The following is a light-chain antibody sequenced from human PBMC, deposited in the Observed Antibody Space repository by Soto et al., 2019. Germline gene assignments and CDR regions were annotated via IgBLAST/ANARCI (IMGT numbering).Light chain of an antibody. J-gene: IGLJ1*01. V-gene: IGLV2-14*03. CDR1: SSDVGGNKY. CDR3: SAFTGTTYV. Sequence: QSALTQPASVSGSPGQSITISCTGTSSDVGGNKYVSWYQHYPGKAPKLMICDVSNRPSGVSNRFSGSKSGNTASLTIPGLQAEDEADYYCSAFTGTTYVFRTGTKVTVL. CDR2: DVS.